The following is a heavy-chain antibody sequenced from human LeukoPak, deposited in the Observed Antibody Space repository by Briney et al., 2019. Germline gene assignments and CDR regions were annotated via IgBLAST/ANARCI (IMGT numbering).Heavy chain of an antibody. Sequence: ASVKVSCKASGYTFTGYYMHWVRQAPGQGLEWVGLINPNGGNIGYAQRFQGRVTVTTDTSTNTVYMELNSLRSEDTAVYYCARERRTWGEDFWGQGTLVTVSS. V-gene: IGHV1-46*01. CDR2: INPNGGNI. D-gene: IGHD3-16*01. J-gene: IGHJ4*02. CDR1: GYTFTGYY. CDR3: ARERRTWGEDF.